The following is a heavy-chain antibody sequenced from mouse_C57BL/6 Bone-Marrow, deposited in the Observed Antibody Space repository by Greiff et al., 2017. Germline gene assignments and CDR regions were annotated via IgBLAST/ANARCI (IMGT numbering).Heavy chain of an antibody. CDR1: GYTFTSYW. Sequence: QVQLQQPGAELVKPGASVKMSCKASGYTFTSYWITWVKQRPGQGLEWIGDLYPGSGSTNYNEKFKSKATLTVDTSSSTAYMQLSSLTSEDSAVEYCARPCYSNGWYFDVWGTGTTVTGSS. D-gene: IGHD2-5*01. CDR2: LYPGSGST. CDR3: ARPCYSNGWYFDV. V-gene: IGHV1-55*01. J-gene: IGHJ1*03.